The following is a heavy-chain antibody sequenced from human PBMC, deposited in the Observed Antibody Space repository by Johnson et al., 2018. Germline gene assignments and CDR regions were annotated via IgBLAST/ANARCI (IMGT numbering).Heavy chain of an antibody. CDR3: AREQSGSGVKAYDL. CDR1: GFTFRPYE. Sequence: VQLVESGGGLVQPGGSLGLSCTASGFTFRPYEMHWVRQPTGDRLAWVPALGIDGDPFDSASVQGRCTISREVAMDSCYLQMSGLGAEETAVYYCAREQSGSGVKAYDLWGQGTMVTVSS. J-gene: IGHJ3*01. V-gene: IGHV3-13*05. D-gene: IGHD2-15*01. CDR2: LGIDGDP.